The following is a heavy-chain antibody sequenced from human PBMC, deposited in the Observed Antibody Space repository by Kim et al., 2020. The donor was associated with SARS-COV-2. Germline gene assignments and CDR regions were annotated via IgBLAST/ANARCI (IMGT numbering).Heavy chain of an antibody. CDR2: IYYSGST. D-gene: IGHD2-15*01. CDR1: GGSISSYY. V-gene: IGHV4-59*01. J-gene: IGHJ4*02. Sequence: SETLSLTCTVSGGSISSYYWSWIRQPPGKGLEWIGYIYYSGSTNYNPSLKSRVTISVDTSKNQFSLKLSSVTAADTAVYYCARVRVKAVAAITEAHYYFDYWGQGTLVTVSS. CDR3: ARVRVKAVAAITEAHYYFDY.